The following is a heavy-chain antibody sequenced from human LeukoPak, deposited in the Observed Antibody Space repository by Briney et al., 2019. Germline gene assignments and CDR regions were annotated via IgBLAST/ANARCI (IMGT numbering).Heavy chain of an antibody. CDR1: GGSVRSYW. CDR2: IYSTGST. CDR3: ARQGYTLSYYFLDY. D-gene: IGHD3-10*01. J-gene: IGHJ4*02. Sequence: KSSETLSLTCDVSGGSVRSYWWGWVRQPAGKGLEWLGRIYSTGSTRFNPSLKSRLTLSIDTSTNQFSLKLTSVTAADTAVYFCARQGYTLSYYFLDYWSQGTLVTVSS. V-gene: IGHV4-4*07.